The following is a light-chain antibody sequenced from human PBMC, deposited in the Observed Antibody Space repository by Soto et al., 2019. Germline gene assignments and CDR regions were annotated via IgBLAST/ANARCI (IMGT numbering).Light chain of an antibody. Sequence: EIVLTQSPDTLSLSPGERATLSCRASQSVRSERLAWYQHKRGQAPRLVIYGASSRATGIPDRFSGSGSATDFTLTISRLEPEDFAVYYCQQYGTSPPLTFGGGTKVDIK. V-gene: IGKV3-20*01. J-gene: IGKJ4*01. CDR2: GAS. CDR3: QQYGTSPPLT. CDR1: QSVRSER.